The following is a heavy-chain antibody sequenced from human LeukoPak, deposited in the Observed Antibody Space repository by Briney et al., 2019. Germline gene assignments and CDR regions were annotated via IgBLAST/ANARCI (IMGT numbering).Heavy chain of an antibody. J-gene: IGHJ4*02. CDR2: IYIGGDT. CDR1: GFTSSSYG. CDR3: ARGSSVAGFDY. D-gene: IGHD6-19*01. V-gene: IGHV3-53*01. Sequence: GGSLRLSCAASGFTSSSYGMSWVRQAPGKGLEWVSYIYIGGDTYYADSVKGRFTISRDNSRNTLYLQMNSLRVEDTAMYYCARGSSVAGFDYWGQGILVTVS.